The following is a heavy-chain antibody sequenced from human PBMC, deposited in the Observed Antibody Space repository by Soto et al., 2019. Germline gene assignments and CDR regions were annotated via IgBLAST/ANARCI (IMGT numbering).Heavy chain of an antibody. V-gene: IGHV3-23*01. CDR1: GFTFSSYA. CDR3: AKDHRALDYGDYVFDY. CDR2: ISGSGGST. D-gene: IGHD4-17*01. Sequence: PGGSLRLSCAASGFTFSSYAMSWVRQAPGKGLEWVSAISGSGGSTYYADSVKGRFTISRDNSKNTLYLQMNSLRAEDTAVYYCAKDHRALDYGDYVFDYWGRGTLVTVSS. J-gene: IGHJ4*02.